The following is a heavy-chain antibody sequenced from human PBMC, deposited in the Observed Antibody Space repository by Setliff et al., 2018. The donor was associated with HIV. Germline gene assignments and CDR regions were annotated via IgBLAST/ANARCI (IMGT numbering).Heavy chain of an antibody. CDR1: GFTFSSYS. Sequence: PGGSLRLSCAASGFTFSSYSMNWVRQAPGKGLEWVSSISSTSYYIYYADSVKGRFTISRDNAKTSLYLQMNSLRAEDTAVYYCVRQPCSGGSCYPRDFDYWGQGTLVTVSS. J-gene: IGHJ4*02. V-gene: IGHV3-21*01. CDR3: VRQPCSGGSCYPRDFDY. D-gene: IGHD2-15*01. CDR2: ISSTSYYI.